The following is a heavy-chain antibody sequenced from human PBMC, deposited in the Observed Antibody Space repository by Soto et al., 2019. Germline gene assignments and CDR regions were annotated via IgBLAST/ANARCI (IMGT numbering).Heavy chain of an antibody. V-gene: IGHV3-21*01. CDR3: TRDASRDSSARGWFDP. J-gene: IGHJ5*02. Sequence: LRLSCAASGFTFRSFTMNWVRQAPGKGLEWVSTISSNSAYIYYTDALRGRFTISRDNAKNSLHLQMNSLRAEDTTVYYCTRDASRDSSARGWFDPWGPGTLVTVSS. D-gene: IGHD6-13*01. CDR2: ISSNSAYI. CDR1: GFTFRSFT.